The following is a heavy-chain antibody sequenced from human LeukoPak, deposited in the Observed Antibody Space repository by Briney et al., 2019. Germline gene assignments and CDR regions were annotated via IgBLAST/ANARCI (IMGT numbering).Heavy chain of an antibody. CDR1: GFTFSSYW. CDR2: IHPDGSST. J-gene: IGHJ4*02. V-gene: IGHV3-74*01. D-gene: IGHD3-10*01. CDR3: TKDTFGADDF. Sequence: PGGSLRLSCAASGFTFSSYWMHWVRQAPGKGLVWVSRIHPDGSSTSYADSVKGRFTISRDNAKNTLYLQMSSLRAEDTAVYYCTKDTFGADDFWGQGTLVTVSS.